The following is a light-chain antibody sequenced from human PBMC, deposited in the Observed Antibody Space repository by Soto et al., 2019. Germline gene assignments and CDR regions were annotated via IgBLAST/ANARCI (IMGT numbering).Light chain of an antibody. CDR2: DAS. V-gene: IGKV1-5*01. CDR3: QQYNSYPRT. CDR1: QSISNW. Sequence: GDRVTITCRASQSISNWLAGYQQKPGKAPKLLIYDASSLESGVPSRFSGSGSGTEFTLTISRLQPDDFATYYCQQYNSYPRTFGQGTKVEIK. J-gene: IGKJ1*01.